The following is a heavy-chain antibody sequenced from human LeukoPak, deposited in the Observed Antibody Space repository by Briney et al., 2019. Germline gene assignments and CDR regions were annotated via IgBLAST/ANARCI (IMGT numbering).Heavy chain of an antibody. CDR3: AREISGSYDCFDY. V-gene: IGHV3-7*01. D-gene: IGHD1-26*01. J-gene: IGHJ4*02. CDR2: IKQDGSEK. CDR1: GFTFSSYW. Sequence: PGGSLRLSCAASGFTFSSYWMSWVRQAPGKGLEWVANIKQDGSEKYYVDSVKGRFTISRDNAKNSLYLQMNSLRAEDTAVYYCAREISGSYDCFDYWGQGTLVTVSS.